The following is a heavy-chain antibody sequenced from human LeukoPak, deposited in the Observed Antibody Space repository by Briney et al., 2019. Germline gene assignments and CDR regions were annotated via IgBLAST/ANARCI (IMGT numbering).Heavy chain of an antibody. CDR3: ARGFMTKVTFDS. CDR1: GFTFSSFA. D-gene: IGHD4-17*01. V-gene: IGHV3-23*01. Sequence: GGSLRLSCAASGFTFSSFALSWVRHAPGKGLEWVSAISGSGGSTYYADSVKGRFTISRDNSKNTLSLQMNSLRAEDTAVYYCARGFMTKVTFDSWGQGTLVTVSS. CDR2: ISGSGGST. J-gene: IGHJ4*02.